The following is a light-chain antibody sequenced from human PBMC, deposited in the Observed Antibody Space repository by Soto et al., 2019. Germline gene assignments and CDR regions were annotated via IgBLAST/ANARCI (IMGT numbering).Light chain of an antibody. CDR3: QQSYSTLIT. V-gene: IGKV1-39*01. J-gene: IGKJ5*01. CDR1: QDISTY. Sequence: DIQMTQSPSSLSASAGDRVTLTCQASQDISTYLNWYQQKPGKAPKLLIYDASNLETGVPSRFSGSGSGTDFTLTISSLQPEEFATYYCQQSYSTLITVGQGTRLEIK. CDR2: DAS.